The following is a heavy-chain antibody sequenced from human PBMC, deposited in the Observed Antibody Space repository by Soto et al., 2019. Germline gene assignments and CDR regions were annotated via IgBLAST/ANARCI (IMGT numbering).Heavy chain of an antibody. CDR1: GGSITGAYY. CDR3: ARVAQVYDGFDI. J-gene: IGHJ3*02. CDR2: IFYSGTA. Sequence: QVQLQESGPGLVKPSQTLSLTCSVSGGSITGAYYWSWIRQHPGKGLDWIGYIFYSGTAYYNPSLKTRTIISADTSNNQFSLKMTSVTAADTAVYYCARVAQVYDGFDIWGQGTLVSVSS. V-gene: IGHV4-31*03.